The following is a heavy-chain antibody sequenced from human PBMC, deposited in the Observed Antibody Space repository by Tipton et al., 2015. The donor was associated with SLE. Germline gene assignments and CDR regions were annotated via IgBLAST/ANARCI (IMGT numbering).Heavy chain of an antibody. J-gene: IGHJ4*02. CDR3: VSGSNGGFDY. D-gene: IGHD1-26*01. Sequence: GSLRLSCAASGFTFSTSWMHWVRQTPGKGLVWVSHINRDGSIMRYADSVKGRFTISRDNAKNTLYLQMNSLRAEDTAMYYCVSGSNGGFDYWGQGSLVAVSS. V-gene: IGHV3-74*01. CDR2: INRDGSIM. CDR1: GFTFSTSW.